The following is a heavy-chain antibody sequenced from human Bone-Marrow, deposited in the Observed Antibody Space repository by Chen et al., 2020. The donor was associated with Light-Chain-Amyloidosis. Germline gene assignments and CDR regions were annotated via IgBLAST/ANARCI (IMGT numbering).Heavy chain of an antibody. V-gene: IGHV4-34*01. J-gene: IGHJ6*03. CDR2: INHSGST. D-gene: IGHD3-3*01. CDR3: ARGTHYDFWSGYYYYYMDV. CDR1: GGSFSGYY. Sequence: QVQLQQWGAGLLKPSETLSLTCAVYGGSFSGYYWSWIRQPPGKGLEWIGEINHSGSTNYNPSLKSRVTISGDTSKNQFSLKLSSVTAADTAVYYCARGTHYDFWSGYYYYYMDVWGKGTTVTVSS.